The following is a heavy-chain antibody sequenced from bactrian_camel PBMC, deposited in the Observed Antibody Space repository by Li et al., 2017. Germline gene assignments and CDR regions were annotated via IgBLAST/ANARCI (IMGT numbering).Heavy chain of an antibody. V-gene: IGHV3S1*01. CDR3: ATSFLWRFTATELEYNY. Sequence: HVQLVESGGGLVQPGGSLRLSCAASGFTFSSYWMYWVRQAPGNECELVSSITRDGRTYYTDSVKGRFNISRDHAKNTIYLQMNSLKSEDTALYYCATSFLWRFTATELEYNYWGQGTQVTVS. J-gene: IGHJ4*01. CDR2: SITRDGRT. D-gene: IGHD3*01. CDR1: GFTFSSYW.